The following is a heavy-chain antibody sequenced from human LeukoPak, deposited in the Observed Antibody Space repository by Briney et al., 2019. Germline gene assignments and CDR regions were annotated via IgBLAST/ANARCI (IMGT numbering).Heavy chain of an antibody. CDR2: INPNSGGT. Sequence: ASVKVSCKASGYTFTGYYMHWVRQAPGQGPEWMGWINPNSGGTNYAQKFQGRVTMTRDTSISTAYMELSRLRSDDTAVYYCARDLLSVAATPDYWGQGTLVTVYS. CDR3: ARDLLSVAATPDY. CDR1: GYTFTGYY. V-gene: IGHV1-2*02. D-gene: IGHD2-2*01. J-gene: IGHJ4*02.